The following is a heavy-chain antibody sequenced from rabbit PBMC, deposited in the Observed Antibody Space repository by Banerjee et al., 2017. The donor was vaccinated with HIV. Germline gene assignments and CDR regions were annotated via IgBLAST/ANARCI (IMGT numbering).Heavy chain of an antibody. CDR3: ARDLAGVIGWNFGL. CDR2: IWTGSSGGT. CDR1: GFSFSSGYD. D-gene: IGHD4-1*01. J-gene: IGHJ4*01. Sequence: QEQLKETGGGLVQPGGSLTLSCKASGFSFSSGYDMCWVRQAPGKGLEWIACIWTGSSGGTWYARWAKGRFTISKTSSTTVTLQMTGLTAADTASYFCARDLAGVIGWNFGLWGPGTLVTVS. V-gene: IGHV1S45*01.